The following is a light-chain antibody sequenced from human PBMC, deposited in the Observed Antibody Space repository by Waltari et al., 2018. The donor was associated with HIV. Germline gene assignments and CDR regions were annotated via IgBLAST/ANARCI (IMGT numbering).Light chain of an antibody. CDR3: NSRDSSGNHHV. CDR1: SLRSYY. Sequence: SSELTQDPAVSVALGQTVRITCQGDSLRSYYASWYQQKPGQAPVLVIYGKNNRPSGIPDRFSCSSSGNTASLTITGAQAEDEADYYCNSRDSSGNHHVFGTGTKVTVL. CDR2: GKN. J-gene: IGLJ1*01. V-gene: IGLV3-19*01.